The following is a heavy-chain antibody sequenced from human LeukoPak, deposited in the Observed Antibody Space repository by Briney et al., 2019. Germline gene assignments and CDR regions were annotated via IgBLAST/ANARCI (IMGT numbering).Heavy chain of an antibody. CDR1: GYTFTSNY. Sequence: ASVKVSCKAFGYTFTSNYIHWVRQAPGQGLEWMGGIIPIFGTANYAQKFQGRVTITADESTSTAYMELSSLRSEDTAVYYCARTQLKGSSGSYVRYYYMDVWGKGTTVTISS. D-gene: IGHD3-10*01. J-gene: IGHJ6*03. CDR3: ARTQLKGSSGSYVRYYYMDV. V-gene: IGHV1-69*13. CDR2: IIPIFGTA.